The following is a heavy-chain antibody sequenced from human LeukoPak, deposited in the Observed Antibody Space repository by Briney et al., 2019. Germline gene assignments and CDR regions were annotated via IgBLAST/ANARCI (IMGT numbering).Heavy chain of an antibody. J-gene: IGHJ6*02. D-gene: IGHD5-12*01. CDR2: ISAYNGNT. CDR1: GYTFTSYG. Sequence: ASVKVSCKASGYTFTSYGISWVRQAPGQGLEWMGWISAYNGNTNYAQKLQGRVTMTTDTSTSTAYMELRSLRSDDTAVYYCASGDIVATETYYYYYGMDVWGQGTTVTVSS. CDR3: ASGDIVATETYYYYYGMDV. V-gene: IGHV1-18*01.